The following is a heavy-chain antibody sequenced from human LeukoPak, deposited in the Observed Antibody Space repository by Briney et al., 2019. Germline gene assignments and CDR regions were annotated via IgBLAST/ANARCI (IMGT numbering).Heavy chain of an antibody. CDR3: ARFYSTNLYYYGMDV. CDR1: GYTFNSYY. D-gene: IGHD2-2*01. V-gene: IGHV1-46*02. J-gene: IGHJ6*02. CDR2: VNPSGCST. Sequence: ASGKVSFKASGYTFNSYYMHWVGPAPGQGVGGVGIVNPSGCSTSYAQKLQGRVTMTTDTSTSTVYMELSSLRSEDTAVYYCARFYSTNLYYYGMDVWGQGTTVIVSS.